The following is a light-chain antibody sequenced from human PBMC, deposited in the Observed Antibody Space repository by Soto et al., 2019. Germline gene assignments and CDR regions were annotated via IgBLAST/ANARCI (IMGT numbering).Light chain of an antibody. V-gene: IGKV3-20*01. CDR2: GAS. J-gene: IGKJ4*01. Sequence: EIVLTQSPGTLSLSPGERATLSCRASQSVSSNYLAWYQQKPGQAPRLLIYGASSRATDIPDRFSGSGSGTDFTLTISRLEPEDFAVYYCQQDAYSLTFGGGTKVEIK. CDR1: QSVSSNY. CDR3: QQDAYSLT.